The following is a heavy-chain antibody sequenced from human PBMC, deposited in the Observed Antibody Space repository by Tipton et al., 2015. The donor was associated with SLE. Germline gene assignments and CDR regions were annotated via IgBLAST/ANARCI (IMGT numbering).Heavy chain of an antibody. CDR2: IYTSGST. Sequence: TLSLTCTVSGGSISSGSYYWSWIRQPAGKGLEWIGRIYTSGSTNYNPSLKSRVTISVDTSKNQFSLKLSSVTAADTAVYYCARGSPFMEWERNWFDPWGQGTLVTVSS. V-gene: IGHV4-61*02. CDR1: GGSISSGSYY. J-gene: IGHJ5*02. D-gene: IGHD3-3*01. CDR3: ARGSPFMEWERNWFDP.